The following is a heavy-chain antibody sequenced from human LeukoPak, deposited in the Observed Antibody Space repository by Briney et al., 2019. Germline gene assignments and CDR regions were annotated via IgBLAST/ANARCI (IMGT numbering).Heavy chain of an antibody. J-gene: IGHJ3*02. CDR2: IDQSGSN. CDR1: GYSIRNCYN. Sequence: SETLSLTCTVSGYSIRNCYNCGWSQLSPGKGLQWLGSIDQSGSNYDNPSLKSGVTISIDTSKNEFSLTLSSVAAADTAVYYCAGSDGYGLVGIWGQGTMVTVSS. D-gene: IGHD3-10*01. CDR3: AGSDGYGLVGI. V-gene: IGHV4-38-2*02.